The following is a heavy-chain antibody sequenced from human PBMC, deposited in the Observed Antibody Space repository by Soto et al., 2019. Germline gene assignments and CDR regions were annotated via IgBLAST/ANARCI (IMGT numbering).Heavy chain of an antibody. V-gene: IGHV1-3*01. D-gene: IGHD3-10*01. Sequence: AASVKVSCKASGYTFTTYPIHWVRQVPGQSLEWMGWINPANGDTGYSQRFQGRVTITRDTSATTAYMELSSLRSEDTALYYCARKDYYGSGIYYFDYWGQGSLVTVSS. CDR3: ARKDYYGSGIYYFDY. CDR1: GYTFTTYP. CDR2: INPANGDT. J-gene: IGHJ4*02.